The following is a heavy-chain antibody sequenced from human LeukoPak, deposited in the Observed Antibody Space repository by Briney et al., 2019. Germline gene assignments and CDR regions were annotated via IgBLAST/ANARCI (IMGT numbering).Heavy chain of an antibody. CDR2: VSAYKGNT. Sequence: ASVKVSCKASGYTFTGYGISWVRQAPGQGLEWMGWVSAYKGNTDYAQRRQGRVTMTTDTSTSTAHMPLRSLRSADTAMYYCGREAVAPADIRGGRVVQLGGPIGYWGPGTLVTVSP. CDR3: GREAVAPADIRGGRVVQLGGPIGY. CDR1: GYTFTGYG. V-gene: IGHV1-18*01. D-gene: IGHD2-2*01. J-gene: IGHJ4*02.